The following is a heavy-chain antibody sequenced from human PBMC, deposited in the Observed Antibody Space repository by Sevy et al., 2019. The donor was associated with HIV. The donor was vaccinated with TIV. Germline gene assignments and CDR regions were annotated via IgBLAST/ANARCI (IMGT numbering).Heavy chain of an antibody. Sequence: GGSLRLSCAASGFIFSSYSMNWVRQAPGKGLEWISYISTGSTTIYYADSVKGRFTVSRDNARSSLFLRMNSLRDENTAVYYCAIDPRDGGDYWGQGTLVTVSS. CDR1: GFIFSSYS. V-gene: IGHV3-48*02. CDR2: ISTGSTTI. D-gene: IGHD3-16*01. CDR3: AIDPRDGGDY. J-gene: IGHJ4*02.